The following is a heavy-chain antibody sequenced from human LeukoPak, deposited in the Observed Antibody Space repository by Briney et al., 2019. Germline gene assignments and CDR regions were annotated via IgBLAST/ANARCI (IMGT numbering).Heavy chain of an antibody. V-gene: IGHV1-3*01. J-gene: IGHJ5*02. D-gene: IGHD1-26*01. CDR3: ARGYSGNWFDP. Sequence: ASVKVSCKASGYTFTNYAIHWVRLAPGQRLQWMGWIDAGNGNTKYSQKFQGRVTITWDTSARIAYMELTSLRSEDTALCYCARGYSGNWFDPWGQGTLVTVSS. CDR1: GYTFTNYA. CDR2: IDAGNGNT.